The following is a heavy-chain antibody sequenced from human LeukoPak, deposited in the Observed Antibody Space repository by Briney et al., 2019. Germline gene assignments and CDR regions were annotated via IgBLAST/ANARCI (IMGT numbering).Heavy chain of an antibody. CDR1: GFTFSSYS. J-gene: IGHJ4*02. CDR2: ISSSSSYI. Sequence: PGGSLRLSCAASGFTFSSYSMNWVRQAPGKGLEWVSSISSSSSYIYYADSVKGRFTISRDNAKNSLYLQMNSLRAEDTAVYYCARDQGEEWLVPTIDYWGQGTLVTVSS. CDR3: ARDQGEEWLVPTIDY. V-gene: IGHV3-21*04. D-gene: IGHD6-19*01.